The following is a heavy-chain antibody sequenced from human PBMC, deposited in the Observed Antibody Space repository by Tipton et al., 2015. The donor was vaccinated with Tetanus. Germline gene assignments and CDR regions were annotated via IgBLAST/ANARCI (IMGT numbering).Heavy chain of an antibody. CDR3: ARESRGGIAAADDY. V-gene: IGHV4-59*01. CDR1: GGSISSYY. D-gene: IGHD6-13*01. J-gene: IGHJ4*02. CDR2: IYYSGST. Sequence: TLSLTCAVYGGSISSYYWSWIRQPPGKGLEWIGYIYYSGSTNYNPSLKSRVTISVDTSKNQFSLKLSSVTAADTAVYYCARESRGGIAAADDYWGQGTLVTVSS.